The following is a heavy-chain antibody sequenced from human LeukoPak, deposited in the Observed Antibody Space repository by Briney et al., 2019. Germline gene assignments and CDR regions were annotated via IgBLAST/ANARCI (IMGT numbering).Heavy chain of an antibody. CDR1: GFTFSDYY. D-gene: IGHD6-19*01. CDR2: ISSSGSTI. V-gene: IGHV3-11*04. Sequence: GGSLRLSCAASGFTFSDYYMSWIRQAPGKGLERVSYISSSGSTIYYADSVKGRFTISRDNAKNSLYLQMNSLRAEDTAVYYCARDPGQLLVLRNDAFDIWGQGTMVTVSS. CDR3: ARDPGQLLVLRNDAFDI. J-gene: IGHJ3*02.